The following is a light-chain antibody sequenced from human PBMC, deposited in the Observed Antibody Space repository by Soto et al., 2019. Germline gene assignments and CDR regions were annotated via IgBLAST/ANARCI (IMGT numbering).Light chain of an antibody. J-gene: IGKJ1*01. V-gene: IGKV3-20*01. Sequence: ESVLTQSPGTLSLSPGEKATLSCRASQSVSSSYLAWYQQKPGQAPRLLIYGASSRATGIPDRFSGSGSVTDFTLPVSRLEPEDFAVYYCQQFGSSSWTFGQGTKVEIK. CDR3: QQFGSSSWT. CDR1: QSVSSSY. CDR2: GAS.